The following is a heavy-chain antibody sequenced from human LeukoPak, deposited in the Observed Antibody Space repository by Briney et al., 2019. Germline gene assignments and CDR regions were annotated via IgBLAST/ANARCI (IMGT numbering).Heavy chain of an antibody. Sequence: PGGSLRLSCAASGFTFSSYAMCWVRQAPGNGLEWVSVIYSGGSTYYADSVKGRFTISRDNSKNTLYLQMNSLRAEDTAVYYCARERPPTGSYYYWGQGTLVTVSS. CDR3: ARERPPTGSYYY. CDR1: GFTFSSYA. V-gene: IGHV3-66*01. D-gene: IGHD1-26*01. J-gene: IGHJ4*02. CDR2: IYSGGST.